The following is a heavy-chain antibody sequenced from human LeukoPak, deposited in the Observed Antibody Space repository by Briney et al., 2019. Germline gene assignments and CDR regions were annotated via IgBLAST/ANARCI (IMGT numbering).Heavy chain of an antibody. V-gene: IGHV4-30-2*01. CDR3: ARVDSSGYYSDY. Sequence: PSETLSLTCTVSGGSISSGGYYWSWIRQPPGKGLEWIGYIYHSGSTYYNPSLKSRVTISVDRSKNQISLKLSSVTAADTAMYYCARVDSSGYYSDYWGQGTLVTVSS. J-gene: IGHJ4*02. CDR1: GGSISSGGYY. CDR2: IYHSGST. D-gene: IGHD3-22*01.